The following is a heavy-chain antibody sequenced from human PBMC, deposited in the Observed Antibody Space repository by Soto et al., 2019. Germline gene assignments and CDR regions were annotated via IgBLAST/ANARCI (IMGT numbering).Heavy chain of an antibody. CDR2: ISAHNGKT. CDR1: GYIFTSYG. V-gene: IGHV1-18*01. D-gene: IGHD3-10*01. Sequence: QAHLVKSGPEVKKPGASVKVSCKGSGYIFTSYGIAWVRQAPGQGLEWMGWISAHNGKTEYAQKFQGRVTVTRDTSTSTAYLELRSLKSDDTALYYCARGRYGEYWGQGALVTVSS. J-gene: IGHJ4*02. CDR3: ARGRYGEY.